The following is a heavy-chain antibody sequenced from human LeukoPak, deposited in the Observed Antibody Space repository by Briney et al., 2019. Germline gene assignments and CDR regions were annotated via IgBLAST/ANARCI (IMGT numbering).Heavy chain of an antibody. CDR3: ARGTMVRGVILH. D-gene: IGHD3-10*01. J-gene: IGHJ4*02. CDR2: VNHSGST. V-gene: IGHV4-34*01. CDR1: GGSFSGYY. Sequence: SETLSLTCAVYGGSFSGYYWSWIRQPPGKGLEWIGEVNHSGSTNYNPSLKSRVTISVDTSKNQFSLKLSSVTAADTAVYYCARGTMVRGVILHWGQGTLVTVSS.